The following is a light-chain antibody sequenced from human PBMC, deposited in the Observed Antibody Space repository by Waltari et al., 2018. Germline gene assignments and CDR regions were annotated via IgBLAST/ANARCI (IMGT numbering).Light chain of an antibody. J-gene: IGKJ1*01. V-gene: IGKV3-20*01. CDR1: RRVGRA. CDR3: QMYVRLPVT. CDR2: DAS. Sequence: CRASRRVGRALAWCEQRPGKAHGLLIYDASSRTTGMRDRFRGSGSGTDFSHTISRVEPEDFAVYDCQMYVRLPVTFGQGTKVEVK.